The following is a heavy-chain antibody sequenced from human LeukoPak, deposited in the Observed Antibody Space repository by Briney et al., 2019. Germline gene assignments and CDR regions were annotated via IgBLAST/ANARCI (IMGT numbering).Heavy chain of an antibody. V-gene: IGHV3-23*01. CDR3: AKRATVTTTYNYYCMDV. CDR1: GFTFSSYA. J-gene: IGHJ6*03. Sequence: GGSLRLSCAASGFTFSSYAMSWVRQAPGKGLEWVSGIRGSGRIANLADSVQGRFTISRDNSKNTLYLQMNSLRAEDSAIYYCAKRATVTTTYNYYCMDVWGKGTTVIVSS. D-gene: IGHD4-17*01. CDR2: IRGSGRIA.